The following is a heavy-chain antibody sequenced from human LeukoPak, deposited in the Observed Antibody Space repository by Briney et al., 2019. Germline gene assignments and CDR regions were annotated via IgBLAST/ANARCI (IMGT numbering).Heavy chain of an antibody. Sequence: SETLSLTCTVSGGSISSYYWSWIRQPAGKGLEWIGRIYTSGSTNYNPSLKSRVTVSVDTSKNQFSLKLSSVTAADTAVYYCARAGSNYVYYYYYMDVWGKGTTVTVSS. CDR2: IYTSGST. CDR1: GGSISSYY. D-gene: IGHD4-11*01. CDR3: ARAGSNYVYYYYYMDV. V-gene: IGHV4-4*07. J-gene: IGHJ6*03.